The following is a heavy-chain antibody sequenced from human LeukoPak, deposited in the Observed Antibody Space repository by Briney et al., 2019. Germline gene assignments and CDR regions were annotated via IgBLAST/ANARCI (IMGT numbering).Heavy chain of an antibody. D-gene: IGHD6-19*01. CDR2: IYHSRST. J-gene: IGHJ4*02. CDR1: GYSISSDYY. V-gene: IGHV4-38-2*01. Sequence: SETLSLTCAVSGYSISSDYYCGCLRPPPGKVLELVGSIYHSRSTYYTPSIKSRVTISVDTSKNQFSLKMRSVTAEATSVYYCASDSSGWYLGGSIDYWGQGTLVTVSS. CDR3: ASDSSGWYLGGSIDY.